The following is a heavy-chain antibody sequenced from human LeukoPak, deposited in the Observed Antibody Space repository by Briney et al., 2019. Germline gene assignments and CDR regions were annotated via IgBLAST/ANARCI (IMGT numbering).Heavy chain of an antibody. CDR1: GGSISSSSYY. CDR3: ARREVVGRYFDY. V-gene: IGHV4-61*02. D-gene: IGHD1-26*01. Sequence: PSETLSLTCTVSGGSISSSSYYWGWIRQPAGKGLEWIGRIYTSGSTNYNPSLKSRVTISVDTSKNQFSLKLSSVTAADTAVYYCARREVVGRYFDYWGQGTLVTVSS. CDR2: IYTSGST. J-gene: IGHJ4*02.